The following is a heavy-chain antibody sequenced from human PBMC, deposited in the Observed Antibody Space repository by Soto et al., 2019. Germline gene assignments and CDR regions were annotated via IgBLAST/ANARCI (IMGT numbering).Heavy chain of an antibody. CDR2: IYSSGST. CDR3: ARGQRFSDWFDP. J-gene: IGHJ5*02. V-gene: IGHV4-4*07. D-gene: IGHD3-3*01. Sequence: SETLSLTCPVSGGAINSYYLTWIRQPAGKGLEWIGRIYSSGSTKYNPSLQSRVTMSLDTSKNQFSLRLTSVTAADAAVYYCARGQRFSDWFDPWGQGTLVTVSS. CDR1: GGAINSYY.